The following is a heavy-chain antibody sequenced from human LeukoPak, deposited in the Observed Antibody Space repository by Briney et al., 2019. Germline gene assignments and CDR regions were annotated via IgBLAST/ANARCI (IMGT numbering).Heavy chain of an antibody. D-gene: IGHD5-24*01. CDR2: IYYSGST. CDR3: ARGRWLQLDAFDI. CDR1: GDSIGSYY. V-gene: IGHV4-59*01. J-gene: IGHJ3*02. Sequence: SETLSLTCTVSGDSIGSYYWSWIRQPPGKGLEWIGYIYYSGSTNYNPSLKSRVTISVDTSKNQFSLKLSSVTAADTAVYYCARGRWLQLDAFDIWGQGTMVTVSS.